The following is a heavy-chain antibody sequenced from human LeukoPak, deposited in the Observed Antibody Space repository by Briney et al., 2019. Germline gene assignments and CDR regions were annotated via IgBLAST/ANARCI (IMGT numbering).Heavy chain of an antibody. CDR3: ATDRGAY. D-gene: IGHD3-10*01. CDR2: IKQHGSEI. V-gene: IGHV3-7*01. Sequence: GGPLRLSCAASGFTFSTSWMNWVRRAPGKGLEWVALIKQHGSEIYHADSVKGRFTISRDDAANSLYLQMYSLRVEDTAVYYCATDRGAYWGQGTLVTVSS. J-gene: IGHJ4*02. CDR1: GFTFSTSW.